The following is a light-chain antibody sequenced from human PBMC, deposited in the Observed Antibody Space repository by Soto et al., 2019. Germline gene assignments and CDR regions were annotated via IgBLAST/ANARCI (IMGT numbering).Light chain of an antibody. V-gene: IGKV1-5*03. Sequence: DIQMTQSPSTLSASVGDRVTITCRASQSISSWLAWYQQKTGKAPKLLIYKASSLESGVPSRFSGSGSGTEFTLTISSLQPDDFATYYCQHHGTFGQGTKLEIK. CDR1: QSISSW. J-gene: IGKJ2*01. CDR2: KAS. CDR3: QHHGT.